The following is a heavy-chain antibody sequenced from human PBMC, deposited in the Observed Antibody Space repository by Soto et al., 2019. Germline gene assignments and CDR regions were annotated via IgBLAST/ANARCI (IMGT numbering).Heavy chain of an antibody. V-gene: IGHV4-61*01. Sequence: SETLSLTCSVSGGSVSSDHYYWNWMRQPPGKGLEWIGCIYYSGSTNYNPSLKSRITISVDTSKNQFSLKLSSVTAADTAVYYCARSGSGSYYNGWFDPWGQGTLVTVS. CDR2: IYYSGST. CDR1: GGSVSSDHYY. D-gene: IGHD3-10*01. CDR3: ARSGSGSYYNGWFDP. J-gene: IGHJ5*02.